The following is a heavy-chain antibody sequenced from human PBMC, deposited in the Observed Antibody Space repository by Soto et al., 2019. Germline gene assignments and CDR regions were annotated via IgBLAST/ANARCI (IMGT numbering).Heavy chain of an antibody. Sequence: GRSLRLSCVDFGFTLSNNSISWVRQAPGKGLEWVSGFRSSGDDGTTYYADSVKGRFTISRDNSKNTLFLQMNSLRAEDTAIYYGAKKVNSGSGSQYFDYLGQGSVITVSS. CDR1: GFTLSNNS. D-gene: IGHD3-10*01. V-gene: IGHV3-23*01. CDR3: AKKVNSGSGSQYFDY. J-gene: IGHJ4*02. CDR2: FRSSGDDGTT.